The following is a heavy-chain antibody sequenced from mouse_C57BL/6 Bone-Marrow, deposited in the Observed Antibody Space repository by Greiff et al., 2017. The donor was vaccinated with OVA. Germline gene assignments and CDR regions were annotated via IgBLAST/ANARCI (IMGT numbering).Heavy chain of an antibody. V-gene: IGHV1-59*01. CDR3: ARRGDFPYAMDY. CDR2: IDPSDSYT. CDR1: GYTFTSYW. J-gene: IGHJ4*01. Sequence: VQLQQPGAELVRPGTSVKLSCKASGYTFTSYWMHWVKQRPGQGLEWIGVIDPSDSYTNYNQKFKGKATLTVDTSSSTAYMQLLSLTSEDSAVYYCARRGDFPYAMDYWGQGTSVTVSS.